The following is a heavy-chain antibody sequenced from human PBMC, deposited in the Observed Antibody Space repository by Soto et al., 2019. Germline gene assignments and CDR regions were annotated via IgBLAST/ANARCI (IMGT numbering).Heavy chain of an antibody. CDR1: GGSFRGYY. D-gene: IGHD6-13*01. Sequence: PSETLSLTCPVYGGSFRGYYWSWIRQPPGKGLEWIGEINHSGSTNYNPSLKSRVTISVDTSKNQFSLKLSSVTAADTAVYYCARGPVKSESSSWSTATYFDYWGQGTLVTVSS. CDR2: INHSGST. CDR3: ARGPVKSESSSWSTATYFDY. V-gene: IGHV4-34*01. J-gene: IGHJ4*02.